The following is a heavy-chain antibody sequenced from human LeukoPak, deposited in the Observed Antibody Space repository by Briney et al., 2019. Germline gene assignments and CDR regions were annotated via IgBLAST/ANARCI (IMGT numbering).Heavy chain of an antibody. J-gene: IGHJ4*02. V-gene: IGHV3-43D*03. CDR1: GFTFDDFA. CDR2: ITWNGGST. D-gene: IGHD5-12*01. Sequence: GGSLRLSCAASGFTFDDFAMHWVRQAPGKGLECVSHITWNGGSTYYADSVKGRFTISRDNSKNSLYLQMNSPRAEDTALYYCAKLHLSVVATPYFDYWGQGTLVTVSS. CDR3: AKLHLSVVATPYFDY.